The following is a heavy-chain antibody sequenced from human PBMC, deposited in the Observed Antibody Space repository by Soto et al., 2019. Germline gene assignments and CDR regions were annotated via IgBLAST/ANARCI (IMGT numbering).Heavy chain of an antibody. D-gene: IGHD3-3*01. V-gene: IGHV3-48*01. CDR1: GFTFSSYS. CDR2: ISSSSSTI. CDR3: ARARGQDLWSGYQYYYYYYMDV. J-gene: IGHJ6*03. Sequence: GGSLRLSCAASGFTFSSYSMNWVRQAPGKGLEWVSYISSSSSTIYYADSVKGRFTISRDNAKNSLYLQMNSLRAEDTAVYYCARARGQDLWSGYQYYYYYYMDVWGKGTTVTVSS.